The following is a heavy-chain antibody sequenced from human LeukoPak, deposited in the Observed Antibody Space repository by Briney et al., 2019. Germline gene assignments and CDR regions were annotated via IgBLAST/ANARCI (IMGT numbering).Heavy chain of an antibody. V-gene: IGHV1-8*01. D-gene: IGHD6-13*01. Sequence: ASVKVSCKASGYTFTSYDINWVRQATGQGLEWMGYMNPNSGNTGYAQKFQGRVTMTRDTSISTAYMELSRLRSDDTAVYYCARDLGAAAGGFWFDPWGQGTLVTVSS. CDR2: MNPNSGNT. CDR3: ARDLGAAAGGFWFDP. CDR1: GYTFTSYD. J-gene: IGHJ5*02.